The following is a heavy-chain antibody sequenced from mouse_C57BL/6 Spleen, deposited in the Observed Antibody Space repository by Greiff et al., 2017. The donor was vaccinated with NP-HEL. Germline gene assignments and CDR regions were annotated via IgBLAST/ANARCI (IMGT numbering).Heavy chain of an antibody. D-gene: IGHD2-4*01. Sequence: QVQLQQSGAELMKPGASVKPSCKATGYTFTGYWIEWVKQRPGHGLEWIGEILPGSGSTNYNEKFKGKATFTADTSSNTAYMQLSSLTTEDSAIYYCARSGRLRRGAWFAYWGQGTLVTVSA. CDR1: GYTFTGYW. CDR3: ARSGRLRRGAWFAY. CDR2: ILPGSGST. V-gene: IGHV1-9*01. J-gene: IGHJ3*01.